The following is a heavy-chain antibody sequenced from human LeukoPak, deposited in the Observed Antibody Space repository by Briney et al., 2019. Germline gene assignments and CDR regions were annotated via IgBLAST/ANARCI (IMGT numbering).Heavy chain of an antibody. J-gene: IGHJ3*02. CDR1: GYTFTSYY. CDR3: ARDGAFDI. V-gene: IGHV1-2*02. Sequence: ASVKVSCKASGYTFTSYYMHWVRQAPGQGLEWMGWINPDSGGTNYAQKFQGRVTMTRDTSISTAYMELSSLRSDDTAEYYCARDGAFDIWGQGTMVTVSS. CDR2: INPDSGGT.